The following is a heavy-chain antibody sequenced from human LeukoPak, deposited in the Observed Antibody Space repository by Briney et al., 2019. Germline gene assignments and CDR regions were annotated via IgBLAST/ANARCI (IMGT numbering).Heavy chain of an antibody. CDR1: GGSISSSSYY. Sequence: SETLSLTCTVSGGSISSSSYYWGWIRQPPGKGLEWIGSIYYSGSTYYNPSHKSRVTISVDTSKNQFSLKLSSVTAADTAVYYCARPETTVTTGWFDPWGQGTLVTVSS. CDR2: IYYSGST. CDR3: ARPETTVTTGWFDP. J-gene: IGHJ5*02. V-gene: IGHV4-39*01. D-gene: IGHD4-11*01.